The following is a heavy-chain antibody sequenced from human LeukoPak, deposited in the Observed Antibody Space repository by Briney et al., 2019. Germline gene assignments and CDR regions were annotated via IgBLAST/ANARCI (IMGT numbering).Heavy chain of an antibody. V-gene: IGHV3-73*01. D-gene: IGHD4-17*01. CDR2: IRSKANSYAT. CDR3: TPYDDVPFDS. CDR1: AFILSGSS. Sequence: GGSRRLSCAASAFILSGSSMHWVRQASGKGLEWVGRIRSKANSYATAYAASVKGRFTISRDESKNTAYLQMNSLQIEDTAVYYCTPYDDVPFDSWGQGTLVTVSS. J-gene: IGHJ4*01.